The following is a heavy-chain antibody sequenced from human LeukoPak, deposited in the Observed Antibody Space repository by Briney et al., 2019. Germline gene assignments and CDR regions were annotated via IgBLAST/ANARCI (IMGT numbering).Heavy chain of an antibody. CDR3: ARPHTGYYYYYAVDV. CDR2: IYSGGST. V-gene: IGHV3-66*01. J-gene: IGHJ6*02. CDR1: GFTVSSNY. Sequence: SGGSLRLSCAASGFTVSSNYMSWVRQAPGKGLEWVSVIYSGGSTYYADSVKGRFTISRDNSNNTMYLQMNSLRVEDTAVYYCARPHTGYYYYYAVDVWGQGTTVTVSS.